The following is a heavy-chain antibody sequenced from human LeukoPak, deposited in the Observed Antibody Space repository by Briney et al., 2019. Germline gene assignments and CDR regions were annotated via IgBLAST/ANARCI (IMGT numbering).Heavy chain of an antibody. CDR1: GYTFTSYG. J-gene: IGHJ4*02. Sequence: GASVKVSCKASGYTFTSYGISWARQAPGQGLEWMGWISAYNGNTNYAQKLQGRVTMTTDTSTSTAYMELRSLRSDDTAVYYCARDRQWLVPRPFDYWGQGTLVTVSS. D-gene: IGHD6-19*01. V-gene: IGHV1-18*01. CDR2: ISAYNGNT. CDR3: ARDRQWLVPRPFDY.